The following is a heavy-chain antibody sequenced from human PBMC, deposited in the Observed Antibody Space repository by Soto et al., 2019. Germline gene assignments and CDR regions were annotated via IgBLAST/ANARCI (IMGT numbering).Heavy chain of an antibody. CDR2: ISHDGTNK. D-gene: IGHD3-22*01. J-gene: IGHJ4*02. CDR3: AKDEYYYSRSGYYIFDS. V-gene: IGHV3-30*18. Sequence: QAQLVESGGGVVQPGESLRLSCEVSGFTFSAYGMHWVRQAPGKGLEWVAAISHDGTNKNYGDSVKGRFTISRDNSKKTLYLQMNSVRPEDTALYYCAKDEYYYSRSGYYIFDSWGQGTLVTVSS. CDR1: GFTFSAYG.